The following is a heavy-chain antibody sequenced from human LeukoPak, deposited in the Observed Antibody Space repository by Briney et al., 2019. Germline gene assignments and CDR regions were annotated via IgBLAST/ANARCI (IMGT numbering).Heavy chain of an antibody. CDR2: ISGSGGST. CDR3: SGSYSGLDYFDY. V-gene: IGHV3-23*01. Sequence: GGSLRLSCAASGFTFSSYAMSWVRQAPGKGLEWVSAISGSGGSTYYADSVKGRFTISRDNSKNTLYLQMNSLRAEDTAVYYCSGSYSGLDYFDYWGQGTLATVSS. D-gene: IGHD1-26*01. CDR1: GFTFSSYA. J-gene: IGHJ4*02.